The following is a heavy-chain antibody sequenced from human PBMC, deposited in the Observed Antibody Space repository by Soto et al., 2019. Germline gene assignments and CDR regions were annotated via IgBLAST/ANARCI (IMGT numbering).Heavy chain of an antibody. D-gene: IGHD5-12*01. CDR2: IRYDGSNK. V-gene: IGHV3-33*08. CDR3: ARVKQGRGGYDSPFDY. Sequence: QVQLVESGGGVVQSGGSLRLSCAPSGFIFSSFGMHWVRQAPGKGLEWVAVIRYDGSNKYYADSVKGRFTISRDNSKNTLYLQMNSLRAEDTAVYYCARVKQGRGGYDSPFDYWGQGTLVTVSS. CDR1: GFIFSSFG. J-gene: IGHJ4*02.